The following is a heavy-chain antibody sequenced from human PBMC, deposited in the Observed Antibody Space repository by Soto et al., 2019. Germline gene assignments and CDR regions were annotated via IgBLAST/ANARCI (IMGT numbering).Heavy chain of an antibody. CDR3: ARGGSDTAMVNTNYYYYGMDV. CDR1: GGSISSGGYY. J-gene: IGHJ6*02. Sequence: QVQLQESGPGLVKPSQTLSLTCTVSGGSISSGGYYWSWIRQHPGKGLEWIGYIYYSGSTYYNPSLXXXVTRSVDTSKXXFXLXXSSVTAADTAVYYCARGGSDTAMVNTNYYYYGMDVWGQGTTVTVSS. CDR2: IYYSGST. D-gene: IGHD5-18*01. V-gene: IGHV4-31*01.